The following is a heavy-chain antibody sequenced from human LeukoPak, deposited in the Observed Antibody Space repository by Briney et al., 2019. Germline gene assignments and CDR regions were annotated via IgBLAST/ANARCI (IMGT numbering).Heavy chain of an antibody. J-gene: IGHJ6*02. D-gene: IGHD2-2*01. Sequence: GGSLRLSCAASGFTFSNYWMNWVRQAPGKGLEWVANIKQDGSEKYYVDSVKGRFTISRDNAKNTLYLQMNSLRAEDTAVYYCARGDIVVVPAAMTLDVWGQGTTVTVSS. CDR2: IKQDGSEK. V-gene: IGHV3-7*01. CDR1: GFTFSNYW. CDR3: ARGDIVVVPAAMTLDV.